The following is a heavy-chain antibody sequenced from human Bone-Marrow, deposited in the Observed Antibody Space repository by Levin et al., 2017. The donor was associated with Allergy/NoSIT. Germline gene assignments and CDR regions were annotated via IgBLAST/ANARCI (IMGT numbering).Heavy chain of an antibody. D-gene: IGHD5-12*01. CDR2: IIPIFGTA. V-gene: IGHV1-69*13. CDR1: GGTFSSYA. Sequence: SVKVSCKASGGTFSSYAISWVRQAPGQGLEWMGGIIPIFGTANYAQKFQGRVTITADESTSTAYMELSSLRSEDTAVYYCARNNFGRGYSGYDPYYYYMDVWGKGTTVTVSS. J-gene: IGHJ6*03. CDR3: ARNNFGRGYSGYDPYYYYMDV.